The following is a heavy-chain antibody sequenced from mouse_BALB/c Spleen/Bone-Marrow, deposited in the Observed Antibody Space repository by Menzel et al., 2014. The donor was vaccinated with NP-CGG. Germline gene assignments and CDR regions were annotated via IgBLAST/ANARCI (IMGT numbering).Heavy chain of an antibody. Sequence: EVMLVESGPGLVKPSQPVSLTCTVTGISITTGNYRWSWIRQFPGNKLEWIGYIYYSGTITYNPSLTSRTTITRDTSXNQFFLEMNSSTAEDTATYYCAREGGGLGHFDYWGQGTTLTVSS. CDR2: IYYSGTI. V-gene: IGHV3-5*02. D-gene: IGHD4-1*01. CDR1: GISITTGNYR. J-gene: IGHJ2*01. CDR3: AREGGGLGHFDY.